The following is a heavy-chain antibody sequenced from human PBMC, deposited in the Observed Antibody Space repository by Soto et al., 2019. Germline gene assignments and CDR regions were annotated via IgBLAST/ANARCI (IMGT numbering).Heavy chain of an antibody. CDR3: ATWHEREHAYDV. D-gene: IGHD1-1*01. V-gene: IGHV3-53*01. CDR1: GLTISGKKY. J-gene: IGHJ3*01. CDR2: LYDVDGS. Sequence: DVQLVESGGGLIQPGESVRLSCAAFGLTISGKKYVAWVRQAPGKGLEWVSALYDVDGSFYADSVKGRFTTSSDSSKTTVYLQMNDLRPDDPAVYYCATWHEREHAYDVWGQGTTVTVSS.